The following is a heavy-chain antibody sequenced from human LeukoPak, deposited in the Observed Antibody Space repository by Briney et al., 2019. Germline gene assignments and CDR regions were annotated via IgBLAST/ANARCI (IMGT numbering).Heavy chain of an antibody. CDR2: ISWDSGSI. D-gene: IGHD3-3*01. Sequence: PGGSLRLSCAASGFTFDDYAMHWVRQAPGKGLEWVSGISWDSGSIGYADSVKGRFTISRDNAKNSLYLQMNSLRAEDTAVYYCARDLEYYDFWSGYRGGHAFDIWGQGTMVTVSS. CDR3: ARDLEYYDFWSGYRGGHAFDI. J-gene: IGHJ3*02. CDR1: GFTFDDYA. V-gene: IGHV3-9*01.